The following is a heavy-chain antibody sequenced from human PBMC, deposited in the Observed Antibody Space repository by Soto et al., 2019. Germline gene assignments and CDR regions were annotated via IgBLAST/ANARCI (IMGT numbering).Heavy chain of an antibody. CDR3: TTGGELFDY. D-gene: IGHD2-21*01. CDR2: IRSKAYSYAT. J-gene: IGHJ4*02. Sequence: GGSLRLSCAASGFTFSNAWMSWVRQAAGKGLEWVGRIRSKAYSYATAYAASVKGRFTVSRDDSKNTAFLQMNSLKTEDTAVYYCTTGGELFDYLGQGTLVTVSS. V-gene: IGHV3-73*01. CDR1: GFTFSNAW.